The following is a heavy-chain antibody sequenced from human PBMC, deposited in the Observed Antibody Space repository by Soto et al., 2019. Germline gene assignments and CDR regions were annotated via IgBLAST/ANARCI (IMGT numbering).Heavy chain of an antibody. Sequence: NPSETLSLTCTVSGGSVSSASYYWSWIRQPPGKGLEWIGYIYYSGSTNYNPSLKSRVTISVDTSKNQFSLKLSSVTAADTAVYYCARLNTYYYDSSGYYSAPHAFDIWGQGTMVTVSS. CDR3: ARLNTYYYDSSGYYSAPHAFDI. D-gene: IGHD3-22*01. CDR1: GGSVSSASYY. J-gene: IGHJ3*02. CDR2: IYYSGST. V-gene: IGHV4-61*01.